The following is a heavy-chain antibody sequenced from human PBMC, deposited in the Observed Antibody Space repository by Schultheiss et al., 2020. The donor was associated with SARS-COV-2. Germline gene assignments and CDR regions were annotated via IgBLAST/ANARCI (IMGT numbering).Heavy chain of an antibody. V-gene: IGHV4-34*01. CDR3: ARAHSDPGSGYYPADAFDI. CDR2: INHSGST. Sequence: SETLSLTCAVYGGSFSGYYWSWIRQPPGKGLEWIGEINHSGSTNYNPSLKSRVTISVDTSKNQFTLKLSSVTAADTAVYYCARAHSDPGSGYYPADAFDIWGQGTMVTVSS. J-gene: IGHJ3*02. D-gene: IGHD3-22*01. CDR1: GGSFSGYY.